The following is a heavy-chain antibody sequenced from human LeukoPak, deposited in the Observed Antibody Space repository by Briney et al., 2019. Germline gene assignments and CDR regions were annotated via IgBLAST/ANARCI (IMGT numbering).Heavy chain of an antibody. V-gene: IGHV3-30*18. J-gene: IGHJ5*02. Sequence: PGGSLRLSCAASGFTFSSYGIHWVRQAPGKGLEWVAVISYDGSSKFYADSVKGRFTISRDNSKNTLFLQMNSLRPEDTAVYYCAKDWGEATVTNWFDPWGQGTLVTVSS. CDR3: AKDWGEATVTNWFDP. D-gene: IGHD4-11*01. CDR1: GFTFSSYG. CDR2: ISYDGSSK.